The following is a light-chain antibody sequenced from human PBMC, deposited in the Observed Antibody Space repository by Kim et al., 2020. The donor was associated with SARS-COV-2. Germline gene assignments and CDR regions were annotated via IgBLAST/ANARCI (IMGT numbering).Light chain of an antibody. V-gene: IGLV1-44*01. CDR2: TDN. CDR3: SAWDDSLNGWV. J-gene: IGLJ3*02. Sequence: GTTLTIACSGGPSNTGTNTVTCYQHLPGTAPNLLIQTDNQRPSGVPDRFSGSKSGTSASLAINGLQSEDEAGYYCSAWDDSLNGWVFGGGTQLTVL. CDR1: PSNTGTNT.